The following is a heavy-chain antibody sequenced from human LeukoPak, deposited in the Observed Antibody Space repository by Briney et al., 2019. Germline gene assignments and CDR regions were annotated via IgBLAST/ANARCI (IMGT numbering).Heavy chain of an antibody. CDR1: AFTFSRYW. J-gene: IGHJ4*02. CDR2: INEDGSEK. D-gene: IGHD3-10*01. Sequence: LPGGSLRLSCAASAFTFSRYWTTWVRQAPGKGLEWVANINEDGSEKYYLDSVRGRFTISRDNAKNSLYLQMDSLRAEDTAVYYCARLFVYGSGAEAFDYWGQGALVTVSS. V-gene: IGHV3-7*01. CDR3: ARLFVYGSGAEAFDY.